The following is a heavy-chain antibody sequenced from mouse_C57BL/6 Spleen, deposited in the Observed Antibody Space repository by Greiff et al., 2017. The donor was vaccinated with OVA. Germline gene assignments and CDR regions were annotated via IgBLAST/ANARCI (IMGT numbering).Heavy chain of an antibody. CDR2: INPNNGGT. CDR3: VRRSESGSSLYAMDY. CDR1: GYTFTDYN. D-gene: IGHD1-1*01. Sequence: VQLQQSGPELVKPGASVKIPCKASGYTFTDYNMDWVKQSHGKSLEWIGDINPNNGGTIYNQKFKGKATLTVDKSSRTASMALRSLTSESTAVYYCVRRSESGSSLYAMDYWGQGTSVTVSS. J-gene: IGHJ4*01. V-gene: IGHV1-18*01.